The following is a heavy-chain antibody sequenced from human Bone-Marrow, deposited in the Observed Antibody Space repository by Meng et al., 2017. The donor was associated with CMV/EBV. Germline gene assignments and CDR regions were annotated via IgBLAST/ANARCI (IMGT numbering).Heavy chain of an antibody. Sequence: EVQLVESGGGLVKLGGSLRLSCAASGFTFSSYSMNWVRQAPGKGLEWVSSISSSSSYIYYADSVKGRFTISRDNAKNSLYLQMNSLRAEDTAVYYCARDLESYSSGGNYWGQGTLVTVSS. J-gene: IGHJ4*02. V-gene: IGHV3-21*01. CDR3: ARDLESYSSGGNY. D-gene: IGHD6-19*01. CDR1: GFTFSSYS. CDR2: ISSSSSYI.